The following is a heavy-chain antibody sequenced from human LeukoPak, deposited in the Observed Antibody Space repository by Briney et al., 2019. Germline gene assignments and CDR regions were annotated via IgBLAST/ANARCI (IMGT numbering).Heavy chain of an antibody. Sequence: SETLSLTCTVSGGSISSYYWSWIRQPPGKGLEWIGYIYYSGSTNYNPSLKSRVTISVDTSKNQFSLKLSSVTAADTAVYYCARGLPAAGIVYRGQGTLVTVSS. J-gene: IGHJ4*02. D-gene: IGHD6-13*01. CDR1: GGSISSYY. CDR3: ARGLPAAGIVY. V-gene: IGHV4-59*01. CDR2: IYYSGST.